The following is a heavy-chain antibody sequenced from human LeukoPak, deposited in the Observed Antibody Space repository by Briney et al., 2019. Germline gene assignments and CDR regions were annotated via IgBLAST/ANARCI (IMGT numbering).Heavy chain of an antibody. CDR1: GGSFSDYY. CDR3: ARTGDIVLMVYAIAAFDI. CDR2: IYYSGST. Sequence: SETLSLTCAVYGGSFSDYYWGWIRQPPGKGLEWIGSIYYSGSTYYNPSLKSRVTISVDTSKNQFSLKLSSVTAADTAVYYCARTGDIVLMVYAIAAFDIWGQGTMVTVSS. V-gene: IGHV4-39*01. J-gene: IGHJ3*02. D-gene: IGHD2-8*01.